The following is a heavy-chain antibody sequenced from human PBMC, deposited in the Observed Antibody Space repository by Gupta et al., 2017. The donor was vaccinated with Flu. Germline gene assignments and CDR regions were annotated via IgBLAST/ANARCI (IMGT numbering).Heavy chain of an antibody. CDR2: ISWNSGSI. J-gene: IGHJ3*02. CDR1: GFTFDDYA. Sequence: EVQLVESGGGLVQPGRSLRLSCAASGFTFDDYAMHWVRQAPGKGLEWVSGISWNSGSIGYADSVKGRFTISRDNAKNSLYLQMNSLRAEDTALYYCAKATPYPRNAFDIWGQGTMVTVSS. CDR3: AKATPYPRNAFDI. V-gene: IGHV3-9*01.